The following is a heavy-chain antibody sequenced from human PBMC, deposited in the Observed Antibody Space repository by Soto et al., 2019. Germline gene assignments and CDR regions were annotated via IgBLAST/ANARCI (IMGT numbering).Heavy chain of an antibody. CDR1: GFTVSSHA. J-gene: IGHJ3*02. CDR2: ITADGGT. V-gene: IGHV3-23*01. D-gene: IGHD2-15*01. Sequence: GGSLRLSCEGSGFTVSSHAMTWIRQAPGKGPEWVSTITADGGTYYADSVKGRFAMSRDTSESTLYLQMNSLGAEDTAAYYCAPHVSCSGGSCQYDAFAIRGQGTIVPVSS. CDR3: APHVSCSGGSCQYDAFAI.